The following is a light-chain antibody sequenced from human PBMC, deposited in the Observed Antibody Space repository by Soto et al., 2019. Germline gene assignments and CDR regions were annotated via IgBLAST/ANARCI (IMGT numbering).Light chain of an antibody. J-gene: IGKJ2*01. V-gene: IGKV3-15*01. CDR3: QQYSSWPPFT. Sequence: EIVMTQSPATLSVSPGERATLSCRASKSVSSSLAWYQQKPGQAPRLLIYGASTRATGIPARFSGSGSGTEFTLTISSLQSEDFAVYYCQQYSSWPPFTCGRGTKVEIK. CDR2: GAS. CDR1: KSVSSS.